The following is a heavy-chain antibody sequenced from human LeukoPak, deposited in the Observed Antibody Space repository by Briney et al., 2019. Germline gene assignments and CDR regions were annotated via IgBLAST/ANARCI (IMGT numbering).Heavy chain of an antibody. CDR3: GRPNPDSSGYYGSFDP. CDR2: IYHSETT. Sequence: SETLSLTCSVSGGSISSSSDYWGWVRQPPGKGLEWIGSIYHSETTYYNPSLKSRVIISVDTSKNQFSLKLDSVTAADTAVYYCGRPNPDSSGYYGSFDPWGQGILVTVSS. J-gene: IGHJ5*02. D-gene: IGHD3-22*01. V-gene: IGHV4-39*01. CDR1: GGSISSSSDY.